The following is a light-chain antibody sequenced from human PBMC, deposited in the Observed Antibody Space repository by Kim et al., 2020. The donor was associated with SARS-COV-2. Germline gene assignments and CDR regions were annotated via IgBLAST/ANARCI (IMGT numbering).Light chain of an antibody. CDR1: KLGDKY. CDR2: QST. Sequence: SYELTQPPSVSVSPGQTASITCSGDKLGDKYACWYQQKPGQSPVLVIYQSTKRPSGIPERFSGSNSGNTATLTISGTQAMDEADYYCQAWDTNTGVFGGG. CDR3: QAWDTNTGV. V-gene: IGLV3-1*01. J-gene: IGLJ3*02.